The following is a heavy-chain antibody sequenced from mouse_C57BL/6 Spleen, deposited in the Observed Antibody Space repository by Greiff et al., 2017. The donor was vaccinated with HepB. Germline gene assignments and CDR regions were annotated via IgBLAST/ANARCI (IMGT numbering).Heavy chain of an antibody. CDR2: INPSSGYT. J-gene: IGHJ2*01. V-gene: IGHV1-4*01. D-gene: IGHD5-1*01. Sequence: QVQLKESGAELARPGASVKMSCKASGYTFTSYTMHWVKQRPGQGLEWIGYINPSSGYTKYNQKFKDKATLTADKSSSTAYMQLSSLTSEDSAVYYCAGSGSTFIDYWGQGTTLTVSS. CDR3: AGSGSTFIDY. CDR1: GYTFTSYT.